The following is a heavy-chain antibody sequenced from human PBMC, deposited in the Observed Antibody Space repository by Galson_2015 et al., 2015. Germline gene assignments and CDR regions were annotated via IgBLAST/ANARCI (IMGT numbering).Heavy chain of an antibody. CDR2: LLPIYGTP. CDR3: ATSNADVYCSGGSCYRDS. J-gene: IGHJ4*02. Sequence: SVKVSCKASGGTFSIFATSWVRQAPGQRLEWMGGLLPIYGTPNYAQKFQGRVTITADESTSTAYMELSSLTSEDMAVFYCATSNADVYCSGGSCYRDSWRQGTLVTVSS. D-gene: IGHD2-15*01. CDR1: GGTFSIFA. V-gene: IGHV1-69*13.